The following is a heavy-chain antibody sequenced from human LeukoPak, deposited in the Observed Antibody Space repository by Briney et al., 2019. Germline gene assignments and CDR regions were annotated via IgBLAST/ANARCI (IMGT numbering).Heavy chain of an antibody. D-gene: IGHD3-22*01. Sequence: KPSETLSLTCTVSGGSISSSSYYWGWIRQPPGKGLEWIGSIYYSGSTYYNPSLKSRVTISIDTSKSQFSLKLSSVTAADTAVYYCARHGDYYDSSGPLDYWGQGTLVTVSS. V-gene: IGHV4-39*01. CDR3: ARHGDYYDSSGPLDY. CDR2: IYYSGST. J-gene: IGHJ4*02. CDR1: GGSISSSSYY.